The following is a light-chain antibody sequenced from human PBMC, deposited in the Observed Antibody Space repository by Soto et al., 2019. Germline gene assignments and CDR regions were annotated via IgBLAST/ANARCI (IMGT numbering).Light chain of an antibody. CDR3: QQLNSYPPYT. J-gene: IGKJ2*01. CDR1: QGISSY. CDR2: AAS. Sequence: DIQLTQSPSFLSASVGDRVTITCRASQGISSYLAWYQQKPGKAPELLIYAASTLQSGVPSRFSGSGSGTEFTLTISSLQPEDFATYYCQQLNSYPPYTFGQGTKVDIK. V-gene: IGKV1-9*01.